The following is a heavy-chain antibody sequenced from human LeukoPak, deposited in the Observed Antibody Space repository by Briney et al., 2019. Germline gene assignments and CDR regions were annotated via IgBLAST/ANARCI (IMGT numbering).Heavy chain of an antibody. Sequence: PGGSVRLSCEASGFTFKNYAMAWVRQAPGKGLEWVSGLSGSGAATFYADSVKGRFTISRDNSNNTLYLRLNSLRAEDTAIYFCAKDRWYDGESWYFDHWGRGTLVTVSS. CDR2: LSGSGAAT. D-gene: IGHD3-10*01. V-gene: IGHV3-23*01. CDR1: GFTFKNYA. J-gene: IGHJ4*02. CDR3: AKDRWYDGESWYFDH.